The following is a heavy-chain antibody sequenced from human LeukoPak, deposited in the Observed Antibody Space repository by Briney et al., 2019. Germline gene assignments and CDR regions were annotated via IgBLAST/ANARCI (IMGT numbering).Heavy chain of an antibody. V-gene: IGHV1-18*01. CDR2: ISIYNDKT. Sequence: GSSVKVSCKTSGYTFTSYDISWVRQAPGQGLDWMGWISIYNDKTNYAQNIQGRVTMTTDTSTNTAYMQLKSLRSDDTAVYSCARGILLEWLHAYYFDYWGQGTLVTVSS. CDR1: GYTFTSYD. D-gene: IGHD3-3*01. CDR3: ARGILLEWLHAYYFDY. J-gene: IGHJ4*02.